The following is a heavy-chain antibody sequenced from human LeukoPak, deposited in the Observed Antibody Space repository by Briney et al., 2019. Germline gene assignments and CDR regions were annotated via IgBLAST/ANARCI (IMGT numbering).Heavy chain of an antibody. CDR1: GFTFSSYG. D-gene: IGHD3-10*01. J-gene: IGHJ5*02. CDR3: AKDHYYGSGKDNWFDP. Sequence: GGSLRLSCAASGFTFSSYGMSWVRQAPGKGLEWVSAISGSGGSTYYADSVKGRFTISRDNSKNTLYLQMNSLRAEDTAVYYCAKDHYYGSGKDNWFDPWGQGTLVTVSS. CDR2: ISGSGGST. V-gene: IGHV3-23*01.